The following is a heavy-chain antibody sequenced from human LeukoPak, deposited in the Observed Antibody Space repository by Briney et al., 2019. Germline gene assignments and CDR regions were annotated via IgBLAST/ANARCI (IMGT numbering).Heavy chain of an antibody. Sequence: SQTLSLTCAVSGGSISSGGYSWSWIRQPPGKGLEWIGYIYYSGSTNYNPSLKSRVTISVDTSKNQFSLKLSSVTAADTAVYYCARHYSGFWSGYGMDVWGQGTTVTVSS. CDR1: GGSISSGGYS. CDR3: ARHYSGFWSGYGMDV. D-gene: IGHD3-3*01. CDR2: IYYSGST. V-gene: IGHV4-30-4*07. J-gene: IGHJ6*02.